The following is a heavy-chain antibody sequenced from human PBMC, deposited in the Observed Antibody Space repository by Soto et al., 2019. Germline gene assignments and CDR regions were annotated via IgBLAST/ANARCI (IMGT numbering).Heavy chain of an antibody. CDR3: ARARGYCSSTSCSAYDAFDI. Sequence: ASVKVSCKASGYTFTSYGISWVRQAPGQGLEWMGWISAYNGNTNYAQKLQGRVTMTTDTSTSTAYIELRSLRSDDTDVYYCARARGYCSSTSCSAYDAFDIWGQGTMVTVTS. D-gene: IGHD2-2*01. CDR1: GYTFTSYG. J-gene: IGHJ3*02. CDR2: ISAYNGNT. V-gene: IGHV1-18*01.